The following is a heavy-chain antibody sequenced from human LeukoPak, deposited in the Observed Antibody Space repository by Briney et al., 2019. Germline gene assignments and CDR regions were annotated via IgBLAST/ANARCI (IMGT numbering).Heavy chain of an antibody. J-gene: IGHJ2*01. CDR1: GGSISSSTYY. D-gene: IGHD6-19*01. CDR3: ARLAQKLERIAVAGTSEWRANWYFDL. V-gene: IGHV4-39*07. Sequence: SETLSLTCTVSGGSISSSTYYWGWIRQPPGKGLEWIGNIYYRGSTYYNPSLKSRVTMSVDTSKNQFSLRLTSVTAADTAVYYCARLAQKLERIAVAGTSEWRANWYFDLWGRGTLVTVSS. CDR2: IYYRGST.